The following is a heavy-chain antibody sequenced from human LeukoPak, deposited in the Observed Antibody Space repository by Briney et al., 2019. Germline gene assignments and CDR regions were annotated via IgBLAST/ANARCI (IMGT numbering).Heavy chain of an antibody. CDR3: ATYCSSTSCYVYFDY. CDR1: GGTFSSYA. Sequence: ASVKVSCKASGGTFSSYAISWVRQAPGQGLEWMGGIIPIFGTANYAQKFQGRVTITADKSTSTAYMELSSLRSEDTAVNYCATYCSSTSCYVYFDYWGQGTLVTVSS. J-gene: IGHJ4*02. CDR2: IIPIFGTA. V-gene: IGHV1-69*06. D-gene: IGHD2-2*01.